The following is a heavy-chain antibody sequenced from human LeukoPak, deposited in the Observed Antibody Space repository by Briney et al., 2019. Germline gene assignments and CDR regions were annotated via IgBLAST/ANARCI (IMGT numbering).Heavy chain of an antibody. D-gene: IGHD1/OR15-1a*01. J-gene: IGHJ4*02. CDR3: ARGGTAVTFVDY. CDR2: INPNSGGT. CDR1: GYTFSAYY. Sequence: ASVKVTCKASGYTFSAYYIHLVRQAPGQGIEWMGWINPNSGGTNYGQNLQGSVTMTRDTSISTAYMELSRLRSDDTAVYFCARGGTAVTFVDYWGQGTLVTVSS. V-gene: IGHV1-2*02.